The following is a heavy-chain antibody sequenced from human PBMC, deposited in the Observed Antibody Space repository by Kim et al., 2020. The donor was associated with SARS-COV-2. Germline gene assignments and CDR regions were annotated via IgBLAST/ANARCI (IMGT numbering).Heavy chain of an antibody. J-gene: IGHJ6*02. CDR2: ISYDGSNK. D-gene: IGHD3-10*01. CDR1: FFTFSSYG. Sequence: SLILSCAASFFTFSSYGMHWVRQAPGKGLEWVAVISYDGSNKYYTDSVKGRFTISRDNSKNTLYLQMNSLRAEDTAVYYCARDHRLVRGESGGMDVWGQGTTVTVSS. V-gene: IGHV3-33*05. CDR3: ARDHRLVRGESGGMDV.